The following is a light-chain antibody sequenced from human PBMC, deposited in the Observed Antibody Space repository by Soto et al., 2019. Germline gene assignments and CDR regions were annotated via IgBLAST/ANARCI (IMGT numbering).Light chain of an antibody. CDR2: WAS. Sequence: DIVMTQSPDSLAVPLGERATINCKSSQSVLYSSNNKNYLAWYQQKPGQPPKMLIYWASTRESGVPDRFSGSGSGTDFTLTINSLQAEDVAVYYCQQYVHVPITFGQGTRLDIK. CDR1: QSVLYSSNNKNY. J-gene: IGKJ5*01. CDR3: QQYVHVPIT. V-gene: IGKV4-1*01.